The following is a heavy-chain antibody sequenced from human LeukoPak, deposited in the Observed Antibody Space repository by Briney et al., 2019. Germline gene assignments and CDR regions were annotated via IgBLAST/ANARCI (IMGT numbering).Heavy chain of an antibody. CDR3: AKAPTIYYGSGSSDY. V-gene: IGHV3-23*01. D-gene: IGHD3-10*01. J-gene: IGHJ4*02. Sequence: GGSLRLSCAASGFNVSRYAMSWVRQARGKGLECVSAMSGSGGSTYYAASVKGRFTISRDNSKNTLYLQMNSLRAEDTAVYYCAKAPTIYYGSGSSDYWGQGTLVTVSS. CDR1: GFNVSRYA. CDR2: MSGSGGST.